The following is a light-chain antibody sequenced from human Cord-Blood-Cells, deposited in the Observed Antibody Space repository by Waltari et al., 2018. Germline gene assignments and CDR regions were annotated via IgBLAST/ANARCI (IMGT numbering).Light chain of an antibody. J-gene: IGKJ4*01. CDR1: QSVSSY. V-gene: IGKV3-11*01. CDR2: DAS. Sequence: ELVLTQSPATLSLSPAERANLSCRASQSVSSYLAWYPQKPGQAPRLLIYDASNRATGIPARFSCSGSGTDFTLTISSLEPEDFAVYYCQQRSNWPLTFGGGTKVEIK. CDR3: QQRSNWPLT.